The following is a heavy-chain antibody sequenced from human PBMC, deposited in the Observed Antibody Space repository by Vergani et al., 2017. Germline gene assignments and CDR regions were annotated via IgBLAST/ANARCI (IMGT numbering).Heavy chain of an antibody. CDR2: SRNKANRYSK. CDR1: GFTFSDHY. CDR3: TSCLTYCSSRYDAFDI. D-gene: IGHD6-13*01. J-gene: IGHJ3*02. Sequence: EVQLVESGGGLVQPGGSLRVSCAASGFTFSDHYIDWVRQAPGKGLEWVGRSRNKANRYSKEYAASVKGRFTISRDESRNSMYLQMNSLRTEATAVYYCTSCLTYCSSRYDAFDIWGQGAMVTFSA. V-gene: IGHV3-72*01.